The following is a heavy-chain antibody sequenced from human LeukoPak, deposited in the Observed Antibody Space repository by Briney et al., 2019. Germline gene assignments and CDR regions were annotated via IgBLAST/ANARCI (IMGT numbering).Heavy chain of an antibody. CDR1: GFTFSNAW. J-gene: IGHJ4*02. V-gene: IGHV3-21*04. D-gene: IGHD3-22*01. CDR3: AKDPGYDSSGYYYVDPYYFDY. CDR2: ISSSSSYI. Sequence: GGSLRLSCAASGFTFSNAWMSWVRQAPGKGLEWVSSISSSSSYIYYADSVKGRFTISRDNSKNTLYLQMNSLRAEDTAVYYCAKDPGYDSSGYYYVDPYYFDYWGQGTLVTVSS.